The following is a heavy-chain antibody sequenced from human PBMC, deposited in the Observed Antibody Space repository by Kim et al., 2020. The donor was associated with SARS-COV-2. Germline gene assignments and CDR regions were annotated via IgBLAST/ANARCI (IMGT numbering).Heavy chain of an antibody. J-gene: IGHJ5*02. Sequence: GGSLRLSCAASGITLSSYWMNWVRQAPGKGLEWVASIKQDGSQKDYVDSVKGRFTISGDNAKNSLYLQMDSLRAEDTAVYYCVRGGATRYGLDPWGQGTLVIVSS. CDR1: GITLSSYW. CDR3: VRGGATRYGLDP. D-gene: IGHD1-26*01. CDR2: IKQDGSQK. V-gene: IGHV3-7*01.